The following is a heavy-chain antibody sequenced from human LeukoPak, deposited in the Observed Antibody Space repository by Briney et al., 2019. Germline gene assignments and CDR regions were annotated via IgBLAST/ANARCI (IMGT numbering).Heavy chain of an antibody. CDR2: IIPIFGTA. J-gene: IGHJ4*02. Sequence: AVKVSCKASGGTFSSYAISWVRQAPGQGLEWMGGIIPIFGTANYAQKFQGRVTITADESTSTAYMELSSLRSEDTAVYYCAREYYYDSSGYFDYWGQGTLVTVSS. CDR1: GGTFSSYA. V-gene: IGHV1-69*01. CDR3: AREYYYDSSGYFDY. D-gene: IGHD3-22*01.